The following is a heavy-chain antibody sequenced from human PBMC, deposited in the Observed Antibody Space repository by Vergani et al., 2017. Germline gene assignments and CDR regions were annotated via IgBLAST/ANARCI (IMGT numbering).Heavy chain of an antibody. CDR3: ARGDYAKGGYYYYYGMDV. D-gene: IGHD4-17*01. CDR2: INPSGGST. Sequence: QVQLVQSGAEVKKPGASVKVSCTASGYTFTSYYMHWVRQAPGQGLEWMGIINPSGGSTSYAQKFQGRVTMTRDTSTSTVYMELSSLRSEDTAVYYCARGDYAKGGYYYYYGMDVWGQGTTVTVSS. CDR1: GYTFTSYY. V-gene: IGHV1-46*03. J-gene: IGHJ6*02.